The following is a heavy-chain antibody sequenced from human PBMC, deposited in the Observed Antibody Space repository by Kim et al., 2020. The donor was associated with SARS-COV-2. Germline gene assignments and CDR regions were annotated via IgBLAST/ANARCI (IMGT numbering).Heavy chain of an antibody. J-gene: IGHJ4*02. V-gene: IGHV3-11*06. Sequence: DTVKGRFTISRGNAKNSLYLQMNSLRAEDTAVYYCARDRGRSSSWYGNDYWGQGTLVTVSS. D-gene: IGHD6-13*01. CDR3: ARDRGRSSSWYGNDY.